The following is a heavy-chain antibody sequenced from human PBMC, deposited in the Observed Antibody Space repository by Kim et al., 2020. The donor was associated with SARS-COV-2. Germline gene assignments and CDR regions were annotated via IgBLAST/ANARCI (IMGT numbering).Heavy chain of an antibody. J-gene: IGHJ6*02. CDR2: ISSSSSYI. V-gene: IGHV3-21*01. D-gene: IGHD3-3*01. CDR1: GFTFSTYT. CDR3: ARDKVEWLLYGYGMDV. Sequence: GGSLRLSCAASGFTFSTYTMNWVRQAPGKGLEWVSSISSSSSYIYYADSVKGRFTISRDNAKNSLYLQMNSLRAEDTAVYYCARDKVEWLLYGYGMDVWGQGTTVTVSS.